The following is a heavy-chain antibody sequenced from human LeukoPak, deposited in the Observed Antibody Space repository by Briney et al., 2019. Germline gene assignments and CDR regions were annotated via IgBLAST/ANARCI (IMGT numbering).Heavy chain of an antibody. D-gene: IGHD2-2*01. CDR3: AKDSPLGYCSSTSCSSMA. CDR1: GFTFSSYG. CDR2: TRYDGSNK. J-gene: IGHJ5*02. V-gene: IGHV3-30*02. Sequence: GGSLRLSCAASGFTFSSYGMHWVRQAPGKGLEWVAFTRYDGSNKYYADSVKGRFTISRDNSKNTLYLQMNSLRAEDTAVYYCAKDSPLGYCSSTSCSSMAWGQGTLVTVSS.